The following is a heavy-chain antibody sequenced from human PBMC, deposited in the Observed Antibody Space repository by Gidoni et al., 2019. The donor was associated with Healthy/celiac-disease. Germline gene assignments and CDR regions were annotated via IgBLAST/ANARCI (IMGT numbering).Heavy chain of an antibody. CDR1: GFTFSRYG. J-gene: IGHJ4*02. CDR2: IWYDGSNK. D-gene: IGHD3-10*01. V-gene: IGHV3-33*01. Sequence: QVQLVESGGGVVQPGRSLRLSCAASGFTFSRYGMHWVRQAPGKGLEWVAVIWYDGSNKYYADSVKGRFTISRDNSKNTLYLQMNSLRAEDTAVYYCARDQPYYGVLGYFDYWGQGTLVTVSS. CDR3: ARDQPYYGVLGYFDY.